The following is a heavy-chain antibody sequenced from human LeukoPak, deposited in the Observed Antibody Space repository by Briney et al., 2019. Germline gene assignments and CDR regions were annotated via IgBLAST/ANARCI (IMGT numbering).Heavy chain of an antibody. V-gene: IGHV4-39*01. D-gene: IGHD4-17*01. CDR3: ARYSTVTRFDY. Sequence: SETLPLTCTVSGDSISSSSYYWSWIRQPPGKGLEWIGTIHYSGGTYHNPSLKSRVTLSVDTSKNQFSLKVASVTAADMATYYCARYSTVTRFDYWGQGTLVTVSS. CDR2: IHYSGGT. J-gene: IGHJ4*02. CDR1: GDSISSSSYY.